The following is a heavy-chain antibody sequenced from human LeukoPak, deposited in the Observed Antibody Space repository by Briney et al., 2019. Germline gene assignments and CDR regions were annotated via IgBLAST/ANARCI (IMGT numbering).Heavy chain of an antibody. J-gene: IGHJ1*01. D-gene: IGHD2-21*01. CDR3: ALLRHAEYFQN. Sequence: SETLSLTCTVSGGSLSSGDYYWSWIRQPPGKGLERIGYIYYSGSTYYNPSLKSRVTISVDTSKNQFSLKLSSVTAADTAVYHCALLRHAEYFQNWGQGTLVTVSS. V-gene: IGHV4-30-4*08. CDR2: IYYSGST. CDR1: GGSLSSGDYY.